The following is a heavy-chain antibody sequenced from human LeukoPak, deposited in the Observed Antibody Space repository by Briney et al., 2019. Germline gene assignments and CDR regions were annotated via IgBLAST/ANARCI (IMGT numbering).Heavy chain of an antibody. CDR1: GFTFINYA. Sequence: GGSLRLSCAASGFTFINYAMSWVRQAPGRGLEWVSVFCGNAACTLYADSVKGRFIISRDNSRNTMYLYLQMNSLRAEDTAVYYCARHLATSGSYPLDYWGQGTPVTVSS. D-gene: IGHD2-2*02. CDR2: FCGNAACT. J-gene: IGHJ4*02. V-gene: IGHV3-23*01. CDR3: ARHLATSGSYPLDY.